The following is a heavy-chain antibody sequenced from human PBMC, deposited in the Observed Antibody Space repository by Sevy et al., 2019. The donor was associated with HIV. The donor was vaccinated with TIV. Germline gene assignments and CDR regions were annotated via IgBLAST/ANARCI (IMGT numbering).Heavy chain of an antibody. Sequence: GSLRLSCAASGFTISTYWVTWVRQAPGKGLEWIGYIYYSGNTYYNPSLKSRVSISIDKSKNQFSLRLSSVTAADTAVYYCARDHGYSNGWFPYYYYYGMDVWGQGTTVTVSS. CDR1: GFTISTYW. V-gene: IGHV4-4*02. D-gene: IGHD5-18*01. CDR2: IYYSGNT. CDR3: ARDHGYSNGWFPYYYYYGMDV. J-gene: IGHJ6*02.